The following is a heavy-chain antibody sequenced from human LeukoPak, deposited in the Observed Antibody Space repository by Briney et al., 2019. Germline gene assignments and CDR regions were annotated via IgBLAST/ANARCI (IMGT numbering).Heavy chain of an antibody. V-gene: IGHV1-69*05. J-gene: IGHJ4*02. CDR3: ARDHEVVGGNFPFDY. CDR2: IIPIFGTA. Sequence: EASVKVSCKASGGTFSSYAISWVRQAPGQGLEWMGRIIPIFGTANYAQKFQGRVTITTDESTSTAYMELSSLRSEDTAVYYCARDHEVVGGNFPFDYWGQGTLVTVSS. D-gene: IGHD4-23*01. CDR1: GGTFSSYA.